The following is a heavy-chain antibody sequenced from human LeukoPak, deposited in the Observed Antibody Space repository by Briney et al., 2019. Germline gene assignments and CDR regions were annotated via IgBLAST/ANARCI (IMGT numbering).Heavy chain of an antibody. V-gene: IGHV1-2*02. CDR3: ARVVDTAIGWFDP. Sequence: ASVKVSCKASGYTFTSYYMHWVRQAPGQGLEWMGWINPNSGGTNYAQKFQGRVTMTRDTSISTAYMELSRLRSDDTAVYYCARVVDTAIGWFDPWGQGTLVTVSS. D-gene: IGHD5-18*01. J-gene: IGHJ5*02. CDR1: GYTFTSYY. CDR2: INPNSGGT.